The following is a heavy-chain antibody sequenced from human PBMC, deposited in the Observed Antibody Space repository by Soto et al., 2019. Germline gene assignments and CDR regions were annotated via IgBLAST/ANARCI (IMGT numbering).Heavy chain of an antibody. D-gene: IGHD6-19*01. CDR1: GGTFSSYA. Sequence: QVQLVQSGAEVKKPGSSVKVSCKASGGTFSSYAISWVRQAPGQGLEWMGGIIPIFGTANYAQKFQGRVTITADEATTTAYMELSSLRSEDTAVYYCASQGINSSGWHPPRPSYYYYCGMDVWGQGTTVTVS. CDR2: IIPIFGTA. CDR3: ASQGINSSGWHPPRPSYYYYCGMDV. V-gene: IGHV1-69*01. J-gene: IGHJ6*02.